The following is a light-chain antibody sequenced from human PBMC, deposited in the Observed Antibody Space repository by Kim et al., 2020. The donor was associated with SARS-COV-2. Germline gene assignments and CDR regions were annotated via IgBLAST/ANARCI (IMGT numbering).Light chain of an antibody. V-gene: IGLV1-47*01. CDR2: RNN. Sequence: QSVLTQPPSAPGTPGQRVTISCSGSSSNIGSNYVYWYQQLPGTAPKLLIYRNNQRPSGVPDRFSGSKSGTSASLAISGLRSEDEADYYCAAWDGSLSGRVVFGGGTQLTVL. CDR3: AAWDGSLSGRVV. CDR1: SSNIGSNY. J-gene: IGLJ2*01.